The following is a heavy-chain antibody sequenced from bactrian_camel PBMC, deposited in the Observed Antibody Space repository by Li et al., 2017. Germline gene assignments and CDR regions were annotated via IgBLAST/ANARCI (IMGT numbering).Heavy chain of an antibody. V-gene: IGHV3S57*01. CDR1: GRTDSYNV. CDR2: MSATSV. J-gene: IGHJ4*01. D-gene: IGHD7*01. Sequence: HVQLVESGGGSVQAGGSLRLTCAASGRTDSYNVMGWFRQAPGKGREGLASMSATSVKYADSLKGRLYIYKHLGNRTLNLQIDSLRPEDTAMYYCGADPFGGSNCGTNLDFPIKGQGTQVTVS.